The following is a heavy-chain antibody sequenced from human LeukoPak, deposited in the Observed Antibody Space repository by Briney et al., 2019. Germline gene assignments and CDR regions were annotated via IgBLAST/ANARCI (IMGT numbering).Heavy chain of an antibody. CDR2: IKSKVDGGST. V-gene: IGHV3-15*01. Sequence: GGSLRLSCAASGFTFNNAWMSWARQAPGEGLGWVGRIKSKVDGGSTDYAAPVKGRFTISRDDSKNTLYLQMTSLKTEDTAFHYCAAGTGRSDFDYWGQGTLVTVSA. CDR1: GFTFNNAW. CDR3: AAGTGRSDFDY. D-gene: IGHD3-10*01. J-gene: IGHJ4*02.